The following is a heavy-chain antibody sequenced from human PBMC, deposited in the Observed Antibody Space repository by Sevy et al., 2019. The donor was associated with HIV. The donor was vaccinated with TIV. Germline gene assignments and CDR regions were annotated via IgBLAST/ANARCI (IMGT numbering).Heavy chain of an antibody. CDR1: GGSITSLY. CDR3: AGENAWGRGYS. V-gene: IGHV4-59*08. J-gene: IGHJ4*02. CDR2: IYYNGHI. D-gene: IGHD1-26*01. Sequence: LRLSCIVSGGSITSLYWTWIRQPPGKGLEWIANIYYNGHINYNPSLKSRVTLSLDTSKNQFSLRLSSVTAADTAMYYCAGENAWGRGYSWGQGTLVTVSS.